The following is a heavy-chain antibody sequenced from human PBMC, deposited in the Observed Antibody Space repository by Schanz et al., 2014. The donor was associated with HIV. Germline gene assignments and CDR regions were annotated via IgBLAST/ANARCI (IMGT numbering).Heavy chain of an antibody. V-gene: IGHV3-30*18. Sequence: QVQLVESGGGVVRPGRSLRLSCAASGFSFSNYGIHWVRQAPGKGLEGLAVISYDGRNKKFANSVKGRFTISRDNSKNTVYLQAKSLRPEDTAVYYCAKDRNQYDSRYIGKGNYYYYYGMDVWGQGTTVTVSS. J-gene: IGHJ6*02. D-gene: IGHD3-22*01. CDR2: ISYDGRNK. CDR1: GFSFSNYG. CDR3: AKDRNQYDSRYIGKGNYYYYYGMDV.